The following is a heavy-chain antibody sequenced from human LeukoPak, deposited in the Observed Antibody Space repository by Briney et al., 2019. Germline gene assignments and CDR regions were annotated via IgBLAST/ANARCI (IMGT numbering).Heavy chain of an antibody. D-gene: IGHD6-13*01. J-gene: IGHJ6*02. V-gene: IGHV3-23*01. CDR3: AKDLEAGYSSSWTGVYYYYGMDV. Sequence: PGGSLRLSCAASGFTFSSYAMSWVRQAPGKGLEWVSAISGSGGSTYYADSVKGRFTISRDNSKNTLYLQMNSLRAEDTAVYYCAKDLEAGYSSSWTGVYYYYGMDVWGQGTTVTVSS. CDR2: ISGSGGST. CDR1: GFTFSSYA.